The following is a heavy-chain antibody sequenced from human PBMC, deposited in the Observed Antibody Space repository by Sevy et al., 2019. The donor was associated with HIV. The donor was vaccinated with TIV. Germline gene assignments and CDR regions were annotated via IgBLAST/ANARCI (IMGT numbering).Heavy chain of an antibody. CDR2: ISGSGQYI. V-gene: IGHV3-23*01. D-gene: IGHD6-19*01. J-gene: IGHJ4*02. CDR3: AKRSDTSSGYFDY. Sequence: GGSLRLSCEASGFTFNSYSMGWVRHAPGKGLEWVSAISGSGQYINYADSVKGRFTVSRDNSKNTLYLQMNSLRAEDTAVYYCAKRSDTSSGYFDYWGQGTLVTVSS. CDR1: GFTFNSYS.